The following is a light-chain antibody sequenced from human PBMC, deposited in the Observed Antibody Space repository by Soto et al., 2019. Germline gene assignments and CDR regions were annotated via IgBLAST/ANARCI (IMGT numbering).Light chain of an antibody. CDR2: GAS. CDR1: QSFTSS. J-gene: IGKJ1*01. V-gene: IGKV3-15*01. CDR3: QQYNNWPRT. Sequence: ETVMTQSPATLSVSPGETATLSCRASQSFTSSLAWYQQKPGQAPRLLIYGASTRATGIPARFSGSGSGTEFTLTISNLQSEDFAVYYCQQYNNWPRTFGQGTKVEMK.